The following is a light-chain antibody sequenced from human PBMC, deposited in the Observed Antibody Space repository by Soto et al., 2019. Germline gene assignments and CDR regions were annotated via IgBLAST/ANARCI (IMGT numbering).Light chain of an antibody. Sequence: EIVLTQSPGTLSLSPGERATLSRRASQSVSSSYLAWYQQKPGQAPRLLIYDASSRATGIPDRFSGSGSGTDFTLTISRLEPEDFAVYYCQQFGSSVYTFGPGTKVEIK. CDR3: QQFGSSVYT. J-gene: IGKJ2*01. V-gene: IGKV3-20*01. CDR1: QSVSSSY. CDR2: DAS.